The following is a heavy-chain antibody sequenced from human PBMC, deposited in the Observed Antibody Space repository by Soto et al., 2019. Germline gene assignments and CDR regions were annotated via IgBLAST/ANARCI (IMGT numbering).Heavy chain of an antibody. CDR3: ARGRSSGHNWFDP. D-gene: IGHD3-22*01. J-gene: IGHJ5*02. V-gene: IGHV4-34*01. CDR2: INHSGST. CDR1: GGSFSGYY. Sequence: SETLSLTCAVYGGSFSGYYWSWIRQPPGKGLEWIGEINHSGSTNYNPSLKSRVTISVDTSKNQFSLKLSSVTAADTAVYYCARGRSSGHNWFDPWGQGTRVTVSS.